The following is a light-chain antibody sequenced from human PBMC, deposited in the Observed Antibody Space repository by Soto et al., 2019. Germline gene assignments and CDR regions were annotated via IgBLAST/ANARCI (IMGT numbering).Light chain of an antibody. CDR3: QQYGSSPFT. Sequence: ELVLTQSPGTLSLSPGERATRSCRASQSVRSSYLAWYQQIPGQAPRLLIYGASSRATGIPDRFSGSGSGTDFTLTISRLEPEDFAVYYCQQYGSSPFTFGPGTKVDIK. V-gene: IGKV3-20*01. CDR2: GAS. J-gene: IGKJ3*01. CDR1: QSVRSSY.